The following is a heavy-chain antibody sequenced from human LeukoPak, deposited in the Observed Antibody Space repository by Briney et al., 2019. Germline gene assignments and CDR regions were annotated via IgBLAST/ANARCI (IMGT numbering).Heavy chain of an antibody. V-gene: IGHV3-30-3*01. D-gene: IGHD6-13*01. J-gene: IGHJ4*02. CDR2: LSYDGSNK. Sequence: GGSLRLSCAASGFTFSSYAMHWVRQAPGKGLEWVAVLSYDGSNKYYADSVKGRFTISRDSAKNALYLQMNSLRAEDTAVYYCTRELSGSSSRHFDYWGQGTLVTVSS. CDR1: GFTFSSYA. CDR3: TRELSGSSSRHFDY.